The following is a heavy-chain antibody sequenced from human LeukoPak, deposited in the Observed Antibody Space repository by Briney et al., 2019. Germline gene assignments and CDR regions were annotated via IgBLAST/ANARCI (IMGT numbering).Heavy chain of an antibody. D-gene: IGHD6-19*01. J-gene: IGHJ4*02. Sequence: SETLSLTCAVSGGSISSTNWWSWVRQPPGKGLEWIGEIYHSGSTNYNPSLKSRVTISVDTSKNQFSLKLSSVTAADTAVYYCARGPTGKQWLFFDYWGQGTLVTVSS. CDR1: GGSISSTNW. CDR3: ARGPTGKQWLFFDY. CDR2: IYHSGST. V-gene: IGHV4-4*02.